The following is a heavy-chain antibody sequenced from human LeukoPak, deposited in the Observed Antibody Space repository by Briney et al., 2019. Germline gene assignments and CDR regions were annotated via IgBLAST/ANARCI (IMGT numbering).Heavy chain of an antibody. CDR1: GYTFTGYY. J-gene: IGHJ6*02. D-gene: IGHD3-22*01. CDR3: ASSPDYDSSGYYYDSFHGMDV. CDR2: INPNSGGT. Sequence: ASVKVSCKASGYTFTGYYMHWVRQAPGQGLEWMGWINPNSGGTNYAQKFQGWVTMTRDTSISTAYMELSRLRSDDTAVYYCASSPDYDSSGYYYDSFHGMDVWGQGTTVTVSS. V-gene: IGHV1-2*04.